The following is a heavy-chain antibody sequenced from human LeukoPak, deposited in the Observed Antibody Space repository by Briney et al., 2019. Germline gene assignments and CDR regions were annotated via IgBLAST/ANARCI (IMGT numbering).Heavy chain of an antibody. CDR3: ARQGQLGHDAFDI. Sequence: GESLKISCKGSGYSFTSYWTGWVRQMPGKGLEWMGIIYPGDSDTRYSPSFQGQVTISADKSISTADLQWSSLKASDTAMYYCARQGQLGHDAFDIWGQGTMVTVSS. V-gene: IGHV5-51*01. J-gene: IGHJ3*02. CDR2: IYPGDSDT. D-gene: IGHD5-18*01. CDR1: GYSFTSYW.